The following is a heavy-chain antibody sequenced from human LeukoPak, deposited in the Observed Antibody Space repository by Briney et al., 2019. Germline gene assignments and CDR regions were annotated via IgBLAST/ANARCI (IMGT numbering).Heavy chain of an antibody. CDR3: ARGSPQTYFYDTSGTD. CDR1: GGTFSSYA. V-gene: IGHV1-69*13. CDR2: IIPIFGTA. D-gene: IGHD3-22*01. Sequence: SVTVSCTASGGTFSSYAISWVRQAPGQGLEWMGGIIPIFGTANYAQKFQGRVTITADESTSTAYMELSSLRSEDTAVYYCARGSPQTYFYDTSGTDWGQGTLVTVSS. J-gene: IGHJ4*02.